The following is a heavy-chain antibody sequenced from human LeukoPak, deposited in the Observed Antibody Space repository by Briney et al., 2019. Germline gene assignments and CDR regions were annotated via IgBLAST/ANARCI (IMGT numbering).Heavy chain of an antibody. D-gene: IGHD3-22*01. CDR1: GFTFSNYA. CDR3: AKNFYYRDGSGYSAFIPDY. Sequence: GGSLRLSCAASGFTFSNYAMSWVRQAPGKGLEWVSGISDTGGSTHYADSVKVRFTISRDNSRNTLYLQMNRLRPEDTAVYYCAKNFYYRDGSGYSAFIPDYWGQGTLVTVSS. J-gene: IGHJ4*02. V-gene: IGHV3-23*01. CDR2: ISDTGGST.